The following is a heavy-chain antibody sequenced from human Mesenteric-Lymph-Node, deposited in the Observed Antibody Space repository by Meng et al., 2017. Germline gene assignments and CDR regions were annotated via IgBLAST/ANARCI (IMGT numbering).Heavy chain of an antibody. CDR3: ARARDYNSGSLRAFDF. CDR2: IWYDGSNK. CDR1: GFTFSSYG. Sequence: GESLKISCAASGFTFSSYGMHWVRQAPGKGLEWVAVIWYDGSNKYYADSVKGRFTISRDNSKNTLYLQMNSLRDEDTAVYYCARARDYNSGSLRAFDFWGQGTMVTVSS. D-gene: IGHD3-10*01. J-gene: IGHJ3*01. V-gene: IGHV3-33*01.